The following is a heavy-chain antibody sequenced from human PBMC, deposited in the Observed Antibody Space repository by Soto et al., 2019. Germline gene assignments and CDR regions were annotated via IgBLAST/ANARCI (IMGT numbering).Heavy chain of an antibody. V-gene: IGHV3-21*01. CDR2: ISSSSSNI. D-gene: IGHD6-6*01. J-gene: IGHJ4*02. Sequence: GGSLRLSCAASGFTFSSYAMSWVRQAPGKGLEWVSSISSSSSNIYYADSVKGRFTISRDNAKNSLYLQMNSLRAEDTAVYYCARGGWDSSYTLDYWGQGTLVTVSS. CDR1: GFTFSSYA. CDR3: ARGGWDSSYTLDY.